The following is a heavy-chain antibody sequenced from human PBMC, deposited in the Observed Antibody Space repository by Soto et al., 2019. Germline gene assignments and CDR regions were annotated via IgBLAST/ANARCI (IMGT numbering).Heavy chain of an antibody. Sequence: ASVKVSCKASGYTFTSYDINWVRQATGQGLEWMGWMNPNSGNTGYAQKFQGRVTMTRNTSISTAYMELSSLRSEDTAVYYCARQRISSGFDAFDIRGQRTTVTVSS. CDR3: ARQRISSGFDAFDI. CDR2: MNPNSGNT. D-gene: IGHD6-19*01. V-gene: IGHV1-8*01. J-gene: IGHJ3*02. CDR1: GYTFTSYD.